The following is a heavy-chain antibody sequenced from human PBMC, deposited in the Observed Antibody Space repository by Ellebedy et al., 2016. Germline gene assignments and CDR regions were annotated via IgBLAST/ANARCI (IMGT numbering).Heavy chain of an antibody. CDR2: ISHSGST. Sequence: SETLSLXXAVSGGSISSSNWWSWVRQPPGKGLEWIGEISHSGSTSYNPSLKSRVTISMDTSKNQFSLRLSAVTAADTAVYYCARSHYWSGYSPYYLDHWGQGTLVTVSS. J-gene: IGHJ4*02. CDR3: ARSHYWSGYSPYYLDH. D-gene: IGHD3-3*02. V-gene: IGHV4-4*02. CDR1: GGSISSSNW.